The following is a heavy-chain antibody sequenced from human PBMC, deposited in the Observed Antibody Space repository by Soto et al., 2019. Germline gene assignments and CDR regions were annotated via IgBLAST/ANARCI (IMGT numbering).Heavy chain of an antibody. CDR1: GYSFTSYW. V-gene: IGHV5-51*01. D-gene: IGHD3-10*01. CDR3: AGGGVRGVVTRTRDYYGMDV. CDR2: IYPGDSDT. J-gene: IGHJ6*02. Sequence: PGESLKISCKGSGYSFTSYWIGWVRQMPGKGLESMGIIYPGDSDTRYSPPFQGQVTISADKSISTAYLQWSSLKASDTAMYYFAGGGVRGVVTRTRDYYGMDVWGQGTTVTVSS.